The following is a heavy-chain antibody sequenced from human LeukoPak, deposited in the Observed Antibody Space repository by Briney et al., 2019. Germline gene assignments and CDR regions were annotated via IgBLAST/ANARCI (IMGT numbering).Heavy chain of an antibody. CDR3: AREVADYYYYYYGMDV. V-gene: IGHV4-4*02. CDR2: IYHSGST. CDR1: GGSISSSNW. J-gene: IGHJ6*02. Sequence: PSETLSLTRAVSGGSISSSNWWSWVRQPPGKGLEWIGEIYHSGSTNYNPSLKSRVTISVDKSKNQFSLKLSSVTAADTAVYYCAREVADYYYYYYGMDVWGQGTTVTVSS. D-gene: IGHD6-19*01.